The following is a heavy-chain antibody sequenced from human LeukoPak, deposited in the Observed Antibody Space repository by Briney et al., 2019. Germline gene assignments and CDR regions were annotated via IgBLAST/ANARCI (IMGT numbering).Heavy chain of an antibody. CDR3: AKTARKGYYDSSGYLFDY. V-gene: IGHV3-23*01. CDR1: GFTFSSYA. Sequence: GGSLRLSCAASGFTFSSYAMNWVRQAPGKGLEWVSIISGSGGSTYYADSMKGRFTISRDNSKNTLYLQMNSLRAEDTAVYYCAKTARKGYYDSSGYLFDYWGQGTLVTVSS. D-gene: IGHD3-22*01. J-gene: IGHJ4*02. CDR2: ISGSGGST.